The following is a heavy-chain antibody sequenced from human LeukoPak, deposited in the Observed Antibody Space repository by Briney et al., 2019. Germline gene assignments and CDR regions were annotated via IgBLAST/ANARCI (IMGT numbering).Heavy chain of an antibody. V-gene: IGHV1-69*13. CDR2: IIPIFGTA. J-gene: IGHJ5*02. CDR3: ARDWGYCSSTSCYRWFDP. Sequence: SVKVSCKASGGTFSSYAISCVRQAPGQGLEWMGGIIPIFGTANYAQKFQGRVTITADESTSTAYMELSSLRSEDTAVYYCARDWGYCSSTSCYRWFDPWGQGTLVTVSS. CDR1: GGTFSSYA. D-gene: IGHD2-2*01.